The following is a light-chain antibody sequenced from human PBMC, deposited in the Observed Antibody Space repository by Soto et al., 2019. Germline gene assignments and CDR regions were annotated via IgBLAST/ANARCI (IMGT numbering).Light chain of an antibody. CDR2: EVS. CDR3: SSYTACSTWV. Sequence: QSALTQPASVSGSPGQSITISCTGTSNDVGGYNYVSWYQQHPGKAPQLIIYEVSNRPSGVSHRFSGSKSGDTASLTISGLQAEDGADDDCSSYTACSTWVFGGGTKVTVL. CDR1: SNDVGGYNY. V-gene: IGLV2-14*01. J-gene: IGLJ3*02.